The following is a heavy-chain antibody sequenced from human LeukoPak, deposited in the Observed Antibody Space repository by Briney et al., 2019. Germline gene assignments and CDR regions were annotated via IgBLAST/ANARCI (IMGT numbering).Heavy chain of an antibody. Sequence: PGGSLRLSCTASGFTFSSYEMNWVRQAPGKWLEWVSHISSSGTIIYYADSVKGRFTISRDKAKNSLYLQMNSLRAEDTAVYYFARAITIWGQGTLVTVSS. D-gene: IGHD3-10*01. J-gene: IGHJ4*02. CDR1: GFTFSSYE. CDR2: ISSSGTII. CDR3: ARAITI. V-gene: IGHV3-48*03.